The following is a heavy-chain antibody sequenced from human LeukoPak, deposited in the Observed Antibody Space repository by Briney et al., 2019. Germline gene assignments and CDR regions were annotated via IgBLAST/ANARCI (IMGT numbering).Heavy chain of an antibody. V-gene: IGHV3-48*03. Sequence: GGSLRLSCAASGFXFSSYEMNWVRQAPGKGLEWISYISSSGGTMYYADSVKGRFTISRDDARTSLSLQMNSLRAEDTAVYYCARELSGTTSYYFDYWGQGTLVTVSS. CDR1: GFXFSSYE. CDR2: ISSSGGTM. CDR3: ARELSGTTSYYFDY. D-gene: IGHD1-7*01. J-gene: IGHJ4*02.